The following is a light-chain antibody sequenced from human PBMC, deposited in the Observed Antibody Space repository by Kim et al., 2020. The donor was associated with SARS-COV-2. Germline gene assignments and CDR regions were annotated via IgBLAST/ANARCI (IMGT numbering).Light chain of an antibody. CDR2: SNN. Sequence: QSVLTQPPSASGTPGQRVTISCSGSSSNIGSNTVNWYQQLPGTAPKLLIYSNNQRPSGVPDRFSGSKSGTSASLAITGLQADDEADYSCQSYDSSLSHAVFGGGTQLTVL. V-gene: IGLV1-44*01. CDR1: SSNIGSNT. CDR3: QSYDSSLSHAV. J-gene: IGLJ7*01.